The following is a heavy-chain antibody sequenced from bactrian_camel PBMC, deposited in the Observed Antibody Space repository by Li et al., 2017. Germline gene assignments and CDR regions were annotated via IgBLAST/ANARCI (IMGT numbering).Heavy chain of an antibody. V-gene: IGHV3S19*01. CDR2: IYTGDGSA. CDR3: AFGMNWYFLY. D-gene: IGHD7*01. CDR1: GFTFSYNW. J-gene: IGHJ4*01. Sequence: VQLVESGGGLVQPGGSLRLSCAASGFTFSYNWMHWVRQAPGKGLEWVSSIYTGDGSANSADSVKGRFTISRDNTKNMLYLQMNSLKPEDTALYYCAFGMNWYFLYWGQGTQVTVS.